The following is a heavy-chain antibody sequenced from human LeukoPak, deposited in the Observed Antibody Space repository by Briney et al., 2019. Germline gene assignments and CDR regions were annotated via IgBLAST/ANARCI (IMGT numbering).Heavy chain of an antibody. CDR2: ISSSSSYI. D-gene: IGHD6-19*01. Sequence: GGSLRLSCAASGFTFSSYSMNWVRQAPGKGLEWVSSISSSSSYIYYADSVKGRFTISRDNAKNSLYLQMNSLRAEDTAVYYCARNSSGWRYYYYYYMDVWGKGTTVTVSS. CDR3: ARNSSGWRYYYYYYMDV. CDR1: GFTFSSYS. V-gene: IGHV3-21*01. J-gene: IGHJ6*03.